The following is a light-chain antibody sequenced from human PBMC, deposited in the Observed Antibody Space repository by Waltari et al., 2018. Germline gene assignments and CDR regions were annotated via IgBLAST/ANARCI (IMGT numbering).Light chain of an antibody. Sequence: QSVLTQSPSASGTAGQRVAISCSGSDSDIGRNSFDWYQQVPATAPKLLIYSNQQRPSGAQDRIYGAKTVTSGVLAISGRRSGEAGYYYCARWVDSMNAVVFDGGTNLTVL. CDR3: ARWVDSMNAVV. J-gene: IGLJ2*01. V-gene: IGLV1-44*01. CDR1: DSDIGRNS. CDR2: SNQ.